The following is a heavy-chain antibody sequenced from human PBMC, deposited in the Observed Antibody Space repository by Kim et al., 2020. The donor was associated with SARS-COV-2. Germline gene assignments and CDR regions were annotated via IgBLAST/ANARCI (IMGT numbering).Heavy chain of an antibody. CDR2: IYYSGST. D-gene: IGHD3-22*01. V-gene: IGHV4-39*01. CDR1: GGSISSSSYY. Sequence: SETLSLTCTVSGGSISSSSYYWGWIRQPPGKGLEWIGSIYYSGSTYYNPSLKSRVTISVDTSKNQFSLKLSSVTAADTAVYYCARGPAGSSGYYYGNFDYWGQGTLVTVSS. CDR3: ARGPAGSSGYYYGNFDY. J-gene: IGHJ4*02.